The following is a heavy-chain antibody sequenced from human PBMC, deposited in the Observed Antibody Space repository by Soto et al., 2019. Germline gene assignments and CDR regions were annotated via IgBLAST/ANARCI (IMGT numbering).Heavy chain of an antibody. CDR3: ARGGVRGTTSRGQVYN. D-gene: IGHD1-7*01. CDR2: ISSSSDYT. V-gene: IGHV3-11*06. J-gene: IGHJ4*02. CDR1: GFTFSDYY. Sequence: QVQVVESGGGLVKPGGSLRLSCAASGFTFSDYYMNWIRQAPGKGLEWVSYISSSSDYTKYADSVKGRFTISRDNAKSSLYLQMNSLRAEDTAGYYCARGGVRGTTSRGQVYNWGQGTLVTVSS.